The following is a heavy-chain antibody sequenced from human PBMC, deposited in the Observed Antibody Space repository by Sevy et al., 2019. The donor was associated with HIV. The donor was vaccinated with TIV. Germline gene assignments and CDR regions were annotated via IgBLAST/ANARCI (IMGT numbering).Heavy chain of an antibody. CDR2: IKKDGSEK. J-gene: IGHJ6*02. Sequence: GGYLRLSCAASGFTFSNYWMSWVRQAPGKGLEWVANIKKDGSEKYYVDSVKGRFTISRDNAKNSLYLQMNSLRAEDTAVYYCARDCSSTSCLWGMDVWGQGTTVTVSS. CDR3: ARDCSSTSCLWGMDV. V-gene: IGHV3-7*03. CDR1: GFTFSNYW. D-gene: IGHD2-2*01.